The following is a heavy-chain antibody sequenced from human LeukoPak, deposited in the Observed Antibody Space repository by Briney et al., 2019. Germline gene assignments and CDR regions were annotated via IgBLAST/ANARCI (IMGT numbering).Heavy chain of an antibody. V-gene: IGHV3-74*01. Sequence: GGSLRLSCAASGFTFSSYVMSWVRQAPGKGLVWVSGINSDGINTNYADSVKGRFTISRDNAKDTLYLQMSSLGAEDTAVYYCARDLGRGDNWNYNDYWGQGTLVTVSS. J-gene: IGHJ4*02. CDR1: GFTFSSYV. CDR3: ARDLGRGDNWNYNDY. D-gene: IGHD1-7*01. CDR2: INSDGINT.